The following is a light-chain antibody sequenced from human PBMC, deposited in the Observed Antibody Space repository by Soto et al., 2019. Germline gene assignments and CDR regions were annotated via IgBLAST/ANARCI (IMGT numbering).Light chain of an antibody. Sequence: QSALTQPASVSGSPGQSITISCTGTSSDVGGYSYVSWYQQHPGNAPKLMIYDVSNRPSGVSNRFSGSKSGNTAPLTISGLQAEDEADYYCSSYTSSSTYVVFGGGTKLTVL. J-gene: IGLJ2*01. V-gene: IGLV2-14*01. CDR3: SSYTSSSTYVV. CDR2: DVS. CDR1: SSDVGGYSY.